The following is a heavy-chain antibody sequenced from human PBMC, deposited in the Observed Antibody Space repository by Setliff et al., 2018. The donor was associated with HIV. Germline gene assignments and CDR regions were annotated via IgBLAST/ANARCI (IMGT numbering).Heavy chain of an antibody. CDR1: GGSINSSTYY. Sequence: PSETLSLTCTVSGGSINSSTYYWGWIRQPPGKGLEWIGSFYHSGSTYDSPSLKSRVTISVDTSKNQFSLKLSSVTAADTAVYYCARGVPLLPPHYWGQGTLVTVSS. J-gene: IGHJ4*02. D-gene: IGHD2-21*02. CDR3: ARGVPLLPPHY. V-gene: IGHV4-39*07. CDR2: FYHSGST.